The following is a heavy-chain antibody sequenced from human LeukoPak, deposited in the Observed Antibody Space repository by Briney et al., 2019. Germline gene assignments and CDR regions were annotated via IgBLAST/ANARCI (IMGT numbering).Heavy chain of an antibody. CDR1: GDSVSSGY. J-gene: IGHJ1*01. D-gene: IGHD2-15*01. CDR3: AGRGHRYSRD. CDR2: IQDTGIT. Sequence: PSETLSLTCNVSGDSVSSGYWSCIRQSPGKGLEWIGFIQDTGITDYNPSLKSRLLMSLDTSKNQFSLNLRSVTAADTAVYYCAGRGHRYSRDWGQGILVTISS. V-gene: IGHV4-4*09.